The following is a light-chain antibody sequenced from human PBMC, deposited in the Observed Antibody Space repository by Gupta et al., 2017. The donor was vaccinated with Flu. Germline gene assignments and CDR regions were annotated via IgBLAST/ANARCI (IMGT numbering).Light chain of an antibody. CDR1: QTVSSPY. CDR3: HQYLNAPG. Sequence: DIVLPQSPGTLSLSPGERATLSCRASQTVSSPYLAWYQQKAGQAPRPLFYGASNRATGVPDRFGGSWSGTDCTLTISRLEPEDFAVYSCHQYLNAPGLGRGTKVEIK. J-gene: IGKJ4*01. CDR2: GAS. V-gene: IGKV3-20*01.